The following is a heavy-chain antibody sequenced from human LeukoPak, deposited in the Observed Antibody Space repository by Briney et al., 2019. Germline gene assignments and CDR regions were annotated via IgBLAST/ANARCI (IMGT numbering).Heavy chain of an antibody. J-gene: IGHJ4*02. D-gene: IGHD6-19*01. CDR1: GGSISYYY. V-gene: IGHV4-59*01. Sequence: SETLSLTCTVSGGSISYYYWSWIRQSPGKGLEWMGYIFYTGTTNYNPSLKSRVTMSVDTSKNQFSLRLSSVTAADTAVYYCARQRSGWYYFNYWGQGTLVTVSS. CDR3: ARQRSGWYYFNY. CDR2: IFYTGTT.